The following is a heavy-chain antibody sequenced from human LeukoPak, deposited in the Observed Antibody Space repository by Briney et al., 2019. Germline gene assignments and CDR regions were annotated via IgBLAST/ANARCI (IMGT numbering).Heavy chain of an antibody. CDR2: IFYSGST. CDR3: ARSRRPAPRAVGGTSAFDI. D-gene: IGHD1-26*01. Sequence: NPSETLSLTCTVSGGSINSYFWSWIRQPPGKGLEWIGYIFYSGSTNYNPSLKSRVTISVDTSKTQFSLKLSSVTAADTAVYYCARSRRPAPRAVGGTSAFDIWGQGTMVTVSS. CDR1: GGSINSYF. J-gene: IGHJ3*02. V-gene: IGHV4-59*08.